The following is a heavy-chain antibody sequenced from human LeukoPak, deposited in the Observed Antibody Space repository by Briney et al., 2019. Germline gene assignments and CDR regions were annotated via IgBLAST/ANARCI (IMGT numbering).Heavy chain of an antibody. V-gene: IGHV3-21*01. Sequence: GGALRLSCAASGFTFSTYNMNWVRQAPGKGLEWVSSISSGSSFIYYAGSVKGRFTISRDNAKNSLYLQMNSLRAEDTAVYYCARVFLVHDYYYGMDVWGQGTTVTVSS. J-gene: IGHJ6*02. CDR3: ARVFLVHDYYYGMDV. D-gene: IGHD3-3*01. CDR2: ISSGSSFI. CDR1: GFTFSTYN.